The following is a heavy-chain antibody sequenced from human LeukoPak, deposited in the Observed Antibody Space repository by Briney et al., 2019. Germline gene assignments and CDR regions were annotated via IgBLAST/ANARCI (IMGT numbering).Heavy chain of an antibody. Sequence: ASVKVSCKASGYTFTVHYIHWIGQAPGQGLEWMGWISAYNGSTNYAQKLQGRVTMTTDTSTSTAYMELRSLRSDDTAVYYCAREWEDYYGSGSYLDYWGQGTLVTVSS. J-gene: IGHJ4*02. CDR1: GYTFTVHY. CDR3: AREWEDYYGSGSYLDY. CDR2: ISAYNGST. V-gene: IGHV1-18*04. D-gene: IGHD3-10*01.